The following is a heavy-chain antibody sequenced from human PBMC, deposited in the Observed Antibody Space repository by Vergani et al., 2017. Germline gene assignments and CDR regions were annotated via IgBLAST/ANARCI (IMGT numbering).Heavy chain of an antibody. CDR1: GGSINSHNYY. Sequence: QVQLQESGPGLVKPSQTLSLTCTVSGGSINSHNYYWSWIRQPAGKGLEWIGRIHTSGSTNYNPSLKSRVTMSEDTSKNQFSLNLTSVTAADTAVYFCAREYYGGNFDPFDYWGQGTLVTVSS. CDR2: IHTSGST. D-gene: IGHD4-23*01. CDR3: AREYYGGNFDPFDY. J-gene: IGHJ4*02. V-gene: IGHV4-61*02.